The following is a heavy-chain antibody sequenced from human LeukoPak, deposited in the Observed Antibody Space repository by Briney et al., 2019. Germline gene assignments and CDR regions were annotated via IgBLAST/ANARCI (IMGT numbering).Heavy chain of an antibody. CDR1: GGSISSYS. Sequence: SETLFLTCTVSGGSISSYSWSWIRQPPGKGLEWIGYTHYSGSTNYNPSLKSRVTISVDTSKNQFSLKLSSVTAADTAVYYCARGRYCSADICSGGDAFDIWGQGTMVSVSS. CDR3: ARGRYCSADICSGGDAFDI. V-gene: IGHV4-59*12. J-gene: IGHJ3*02. D-gene: IGHD2-15*01. CDR2: THYSGST.